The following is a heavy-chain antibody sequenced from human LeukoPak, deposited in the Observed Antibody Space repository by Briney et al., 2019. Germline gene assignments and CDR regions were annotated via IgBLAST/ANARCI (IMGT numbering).Heavy chain of an antibody. V-gene: IGHV4-4*09. D-gene: IGHD3-3*01. CDR1: GGSISSYY. CDR3: ARVYYDFWSGGTRYYYYMDA. CDR2: IYTSGST. Sequence: SETLSLTCTVSGGSISSYYWSWIRQPPGKGLEWIGYIYTSGSTNYNPSLKSRVTISVDTSKNQFSLKLSSVTAADTAVYYCARVYYDFWSGGTRYYYYMDARGKGTTVTVSS. J-gene: IGHJ6*03.